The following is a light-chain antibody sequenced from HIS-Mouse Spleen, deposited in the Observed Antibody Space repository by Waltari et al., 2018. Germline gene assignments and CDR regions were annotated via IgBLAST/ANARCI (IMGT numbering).Light chain of an antibody. Sequence: SCELTQPPSVSVSPGQTARITCSGDALPKKYAYSYQQKSGQAPVLVIYEDSKRPSGIPERFSGSSSGTMATLTISGAQVEDEADYYCYSTDSSGNHRVFGGGTKLTVL. CDR1: ALPKKY. J-gene: IGLJ2*01. V-gene: IGLV3-10*01. CDR3: YSTDSSGNHRV. CDR2: EDS.